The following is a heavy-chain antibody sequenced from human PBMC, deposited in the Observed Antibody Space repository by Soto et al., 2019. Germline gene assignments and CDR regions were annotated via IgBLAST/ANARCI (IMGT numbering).Heavy chain of an antibody. D-gene: IGHD3-22*01. CDR2: ISYDGSNK. CDR1: GFTFSSYA. V-gene: IGHV3-30-3*01. J-gene: IGHJ4*02. CDR3: ARDSQYDSSGYYYGFFDY. Sequence: GWSLRLSCAASGFTFSSYAMHWVRQAPGKGLEWVAVISYDGSNKYYADSVKGRFTISRDNSKNTLYLQMNSLRAEDTAVYYCARDSQYDSSGYYYGFFDYWGQATLVT.